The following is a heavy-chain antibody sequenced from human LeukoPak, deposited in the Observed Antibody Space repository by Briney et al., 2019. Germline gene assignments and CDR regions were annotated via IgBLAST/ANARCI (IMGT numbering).Heavy chain of an antibody. CDR2: FSYSGST. J-gene: IGHJ4*02. CDR3: ARDQGAVAGSFDY. V-gene: IGHV4-59*12. CDR1: GGSISSYY. Sequence: PSETLSLTCTVSGGSISSYYWSWIRQPPGKGLEWIGYFSYSGSTNYNPSLKSRVTISVDTSKNRFSLKLISVTAADTAVYYCARDQGAVAGSFDYWGQGTLVTVSS. D-gene: IGHD6-19*01.